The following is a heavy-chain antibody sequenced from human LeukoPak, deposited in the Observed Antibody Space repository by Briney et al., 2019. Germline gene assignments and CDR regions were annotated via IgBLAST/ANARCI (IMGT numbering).Heavy chain of an antibody. CDR3: ARQTTETYDSSGYFYYYYYMDV. D-gene: IGHD3-22*01. CDR2: INDSGST. V-gene: IGHV4-34*01. CDR1: GGSVSGYY. Sequence: SESLSLTCAVYGGSVSGYYWSWIRQPPGKGLEWIGEINDSGSTNYNPSLKSRVTISVDTSKNQFSLKLSSVTAADTAVYYCARQTTETYDSSGYFYYYYYMDVWGKGPTVTISS. J-gene: IGHJ6*03.